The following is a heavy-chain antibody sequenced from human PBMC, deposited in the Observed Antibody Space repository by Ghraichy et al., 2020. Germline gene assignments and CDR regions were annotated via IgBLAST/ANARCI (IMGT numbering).Heavy chain of an antibody. J-gene: IGHJ4*02. V-gene: IGHV3-30*18. CDR2: ITYEGNKK. CDR3: ANSASESLFDH. CDR1: GFSFGSYA. Sequence: GGSLRLFCAASGFSFGSYAMKWARQAPGKGMEWIAFITYEGNKKSYADSVKGRFTISRDNSKSIVYLQMDSLRPEDTAMYYCANSASESLFDHWGQGTQVTVSS.